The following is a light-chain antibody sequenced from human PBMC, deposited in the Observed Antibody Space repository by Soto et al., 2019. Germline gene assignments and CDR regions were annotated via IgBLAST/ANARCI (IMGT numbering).Light chain of an antibody. CDR1: SSDVGGYSF. Sequence: QSALTQPASVSGSPGQSITISCTGTSSDVGGYSFVSWYQQHPGKAPKLMIYDVSNRPSGVSNRFSGSKSGNTAPLTISGLQAEDEADYYCSSYTSSSTLVVFGGGTKLTVL. J-gene: IGLJ2*01. V-gene: IGLV2-14*01. CDR3: SSYTSSSTLVV. CDR2: DVS.